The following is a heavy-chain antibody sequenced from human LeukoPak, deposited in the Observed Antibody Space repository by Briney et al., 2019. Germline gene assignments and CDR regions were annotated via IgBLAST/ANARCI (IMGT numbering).Heavy chain of an antibody. CDR1: GFTFSSYA. V-gene: IGHV3-30*04. CDR2: ISYDGSNK. J-gene: IGHJ4*02. D-gene: IGHD3-22*01. CDR3: ARDNYYDSSGYSHFDY. Sequence: GESLRLSCAASGFTFSSYAMHWVRQAPGKGLEWVAVISYDGSNKYYADSVKGRFTISRDNSKNTLYLQMNSLRAEDTAVYYCARDNYYDSSGYSHFDYWGQGTLVTVSS.